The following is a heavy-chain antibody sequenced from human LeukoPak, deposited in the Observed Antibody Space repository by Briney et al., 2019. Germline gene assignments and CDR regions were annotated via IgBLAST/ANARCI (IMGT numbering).Heavy chain of an antibody. Sequence: GGSLRLSCAASGFTFSIHWMHWVRQAPGKGPVWVAHINSDGSSTTYADSVKGRFIISRDNAGNTLYLQMNSLRAEDTAVYYCVKGYNYGYSWDYWGQGTLVTVSS. CDR2: INSDGSST. CDR3: VKGYNYGYSWDY. CDR1: GFTFSIHW. J-gene: IGHJ4*02. V-gene: IGHV3-74*03. D-gene: IGHD5-18*01.